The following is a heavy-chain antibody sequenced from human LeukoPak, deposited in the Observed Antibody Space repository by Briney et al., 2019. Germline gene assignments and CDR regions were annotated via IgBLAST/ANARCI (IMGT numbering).Heavy chain of an antibody. D-gene: IGHD2-21*01. J-gene: IGHJ4*02. V-gene: IGHV3-23*01. CDR1: GVTFRSHA. Sequence: PGGSLRLSCVGSGVTFRSHAMSWVRQAPEKGLEFVSGIYENGGTTYYADSVEGRFSISRDNSKNTLYLQMDSLRGEDTAVYYCAKDFRIGYSAHFDYWGQGALVTVSS. CDR2: IYENGGTT. CDR3: AKDFRIGYSAHFDY.